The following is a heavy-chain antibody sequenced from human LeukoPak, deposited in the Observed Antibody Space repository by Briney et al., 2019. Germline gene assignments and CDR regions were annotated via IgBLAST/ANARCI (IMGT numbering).Heavy chain of an antibody. V-gene: IGHV5-51*01. Sequence: GESLKISCKGSGYSFTSYWIGWVRQMPGKGLEWMGVIYPGDSDTKYSPSFQGQVTISADKSISNAYLQWSSLKASDTAMYYCARPFYSSGSYYFDYWGQGTLVTVSS. D-gene: IGHD3-10*01. CDR2: IYPGDSDT. CDR1: GYSFTSYW. J-gene: IGHJ4*02. CDR3: ARPFYSSGSYYFDY.